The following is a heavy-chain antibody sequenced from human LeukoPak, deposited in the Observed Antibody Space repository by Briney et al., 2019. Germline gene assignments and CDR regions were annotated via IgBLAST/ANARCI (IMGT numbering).Heavy chain of an antibody. CDR3: AKDLFYYDSSGLLDY. Sequence: GGSLRLSCAASGFTFSSYAMSWVRQAPGKGLEWVSAISGSGGSTYYADSVKGRFTISRDNSKNTLYLQMNSLRAEDTAVYYCAKDLFYYDSSGLLDYWGQGTLVTVSS. V-gene: IGHV3-23*01. D-gene: IGHD3-22*01. J-gene: IGHJ4*02. CDR1: GFTFSSYA. CDR2: ISGSGGST.